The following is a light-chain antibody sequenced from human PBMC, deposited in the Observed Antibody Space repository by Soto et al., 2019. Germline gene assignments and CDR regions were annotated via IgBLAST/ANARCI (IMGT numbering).Light chain of an antibody. CDR3: QHYGRSPPWT. J-gene: IGKJ1*01. Sequence: EIMLTQSPGTLSLSPGERATLSCRASQSVSSSYLAWYQQKPGQAPRLLIHGASSRATGIPDRFSGGGSGTDFPLTISRLEPEDFAVYYCQHYGRSPPWTFGQGTKVEFK. CDR2: GAS. V-gene: IGKV3-20*01. CDR1: QSVSSSY.